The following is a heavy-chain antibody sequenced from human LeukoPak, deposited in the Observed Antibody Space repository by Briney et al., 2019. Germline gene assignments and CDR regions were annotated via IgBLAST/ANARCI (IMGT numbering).Heavy chain of an antibody. CDR1: GFTFSDHY. CDR3: AMHTVIASSWSLDY. J-gene: IGHJ4*02. V-gene: IGHV4-38-2*01. D-gene: IGHD6-13*01. Sequence: LRLSCAVSGFTFSDHYMDWIRQPPGKGLEWIGSIYYSGNTYNNPSLKSRVTISVDTSKNQLSLKLTSVTAADTAVYYCAMHTVIASSWSLDYWGQGTLVTVSS. CDR2: IYYSGNT.